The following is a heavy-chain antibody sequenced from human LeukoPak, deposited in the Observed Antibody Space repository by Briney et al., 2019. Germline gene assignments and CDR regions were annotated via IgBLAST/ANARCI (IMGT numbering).Heavy chain of an antibody. D-gene: IGHD4-17*01. CDR3: ARARDDYGDYPFDY. V-gene: IGHV4-59*01. CDR2: IYYSGST. J-gene: IGHJ4*02. CDR1: GGSISSYY. Sequence: SETLSLTCTVSGGSISSYYWSWFRQPPGKGLEWIGYIYYSGSTNYNPSLKSRVTISVDTSKNQFSLKLSSVTAADTAVYYCARARDDYGDYPFDYWGQGTLVTVSS.